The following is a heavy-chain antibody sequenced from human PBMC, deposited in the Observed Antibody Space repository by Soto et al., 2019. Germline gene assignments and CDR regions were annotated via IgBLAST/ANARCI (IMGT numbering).Heavy chain of an antibody. CDR2: ISGSGHRT. D-gene: IGHD4-17*01. J-gene: IGHJ4*02. V-gene: IGHV3-23*01. CDR3: AKEKTTVNTVYVDN. CDR1: GFTFSNYA. Sequence: EEQLLESGGGLVQPGGSLRLSCAASGFTFSNYAMSWVRQVPGKGLEWVSAISGSGHRTYYADSVNGRFTISRDNSKNTLYLQMNSLRAEDTAIFYCAKEKTTVNTVYVDNRGQGALVTVSS.